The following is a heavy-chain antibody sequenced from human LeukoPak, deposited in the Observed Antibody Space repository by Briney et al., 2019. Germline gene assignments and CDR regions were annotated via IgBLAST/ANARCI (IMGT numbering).Heavy chain of an antibody. V-gene: IGHV1-8*01. CDR3: ATQEIGGYTPFDY. CDR1: GYTFTSYD. D-gene: IGHD3-22*01. CDR2: MNPNSGNT. J-gene: IGHJ4*02. Sequence: ASVKVSCKASGYTFTSYDINWVRQAPGQGLEWMGWMNPNSGNTGYAQKFQGRVTMTEDTSTDTAYMELSRLRSEDTAVYYCATQEIGGYTPFDYWGQGTLVTVSS.